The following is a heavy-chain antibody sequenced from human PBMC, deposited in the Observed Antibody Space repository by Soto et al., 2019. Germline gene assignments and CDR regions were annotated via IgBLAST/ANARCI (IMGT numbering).Heavy chain of an antibody. Sequence: QVQLVQSAAEVKKPGASVRVSCKAYGYPFIKYGISWIRQAPEQGLEWMGWIKVDSGYTNYAQKFQGRVTMTADTSSDTAFMELRSLRLDDTAVYFGATSYDTGFDPWGQGTMVSVSS. CDR3: ATSYDTGFDP. CDR1: GYPFIKYG. D-gene: IGHD3-9*01. J-gene: IGHJ5*02. V-gene: IGHV1-18*04. CDR2: IKVDSGYT.